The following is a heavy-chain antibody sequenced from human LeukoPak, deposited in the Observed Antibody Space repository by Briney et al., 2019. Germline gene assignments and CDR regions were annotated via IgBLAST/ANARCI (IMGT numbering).Heavy chain of an antibody. Sequence: GGSLRLSCAASGFTFSSYAMSWVRQAPGKGLEWVSFISPSGDRTSNADSVEGRFTISRDNTRNTLYLQMNSLRDEDTGVYYCAIMHGYYDGSGFWVRWGQGTLVTVSS. J-gene: IGHJ4*02. D-gene: IGHD3-22*01. CDR2: ISPSGDRT. CDR3: AIMHGYYDGSGFWVR. CDR1: GFTFSSYA. V-gene: IGHV3-23*01.